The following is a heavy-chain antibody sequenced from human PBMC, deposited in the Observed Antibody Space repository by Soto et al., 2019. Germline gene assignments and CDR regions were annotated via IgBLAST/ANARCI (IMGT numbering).Heavy chain of an antibody. D-gene: IGHD6-19*01. CDR3: ARAALANVQAYSSGWYPTYDLGY. CDR1: GYTFTSYD. J-gene: IGHJ4*02. CDR2: MNPNSGNT. V-gene: IGHV1-8*01. Sequence: ASVKVSCKASGYTFTSYDINWVRQATGQGLEWMGWMNPNSGNTGYAQKFQGRVTMPRNTSISTAYMGLSSLRSENTAVYYCARAALANVQAYSSGWYPTYDLGYWGQGTLVTVSS.